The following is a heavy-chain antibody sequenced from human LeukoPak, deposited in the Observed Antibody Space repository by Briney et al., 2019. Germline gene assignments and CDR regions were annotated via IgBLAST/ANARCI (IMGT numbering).Heavy chain of an antibody. J-gene: IGHJ6*02. CDR1: GGTFSSYA. V-gene: IGHV1-69*04. CDR3: ARVQGGDGYNPELYYYGMDV. CDR2: IIPIFGIA. D-gene: IGHD5-24*01. Sequence: SLKVSCKASGGTFSSYAISWVRQAPGQGLEWMGRIIPIFGIANYAQKFQGRVTITADKSTSTAYMELSSLRSEDTAVYYCARVQGGDGYNPELYYYGMDVWGQGTTVTVSS.